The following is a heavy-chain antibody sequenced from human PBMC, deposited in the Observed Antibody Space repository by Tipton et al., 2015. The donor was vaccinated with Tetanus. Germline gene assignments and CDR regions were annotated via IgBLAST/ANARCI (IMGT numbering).Heavy chain of an antibody. CDR3: ARDSYYSSRWSFADY. Sequence: LRLSCDVSGGPVNDGRFYWTWIRQPPGKALEWVAHIYYSGSATYNPSVASRATVSIDMSKNQFSLRLTSATAADTAVYYCARDSYYSSRWSFADYWGQGTLVTVSS. J-gene: IGHJ4*02. CDR2: IYYSGSA. CDR1: GGPVNDGRFY. V-gene: IGHV4-61*01. D-gene: IGHD3-22*01.